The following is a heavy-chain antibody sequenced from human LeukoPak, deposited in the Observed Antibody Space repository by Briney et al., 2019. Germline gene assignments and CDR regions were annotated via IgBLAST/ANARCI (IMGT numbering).Heavy chain of an antibody. Sequence: SSETLSLTXAVYGGSFGGYYWSWIRQSPGKGLKWLGEINHSGSTNYNPSLKSRVTISVDTSKNQFSLKLSSVTAADTAVYYCARGSKTYYDILTGYRSYYYYMDVWGKGTTVTVSS. CDR1: GGSFGGYY. D-gene: IGHD3-9*01. CDR2: INHSGST. CDR3: ARGSKTYYDILTGYRSYYYYMDV. V-gene: IGHV4-34*01. J-gene: IGHJ6*03.